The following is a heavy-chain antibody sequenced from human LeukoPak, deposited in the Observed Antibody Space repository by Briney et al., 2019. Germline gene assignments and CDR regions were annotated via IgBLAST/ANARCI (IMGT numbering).Heavy chain of an antibody. D-gene: IGHD6-25*01. J-gene: IGHJ3*02. CDR3: ARRSAAKDAFDI. Sequence: GGSLRLSCATSGFTFSSYSMNWVRQAPGKGLEWVSSISSSSSSYIYYADSVKGRFTISRDNAKNSLYLQMNSLRAEDTAVYYCARRSAAKDAFDIWGQGTMVTVSS. CDR2: ISSSSSSYI. V-gene: IGHV3-21*01. CDR1: GFTFSSYS.